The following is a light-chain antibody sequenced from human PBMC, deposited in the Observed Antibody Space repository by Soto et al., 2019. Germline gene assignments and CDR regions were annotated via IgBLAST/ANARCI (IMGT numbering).Light chain of an antibody. Sequence: EIVMTQSPATLSVSPGERATLSCRASQSVSYNLAWYQQKPGQGPRLLISGAFTRATGIPARFSGSGSGTEFTLTISSLQSEDFAVYYCQQYKNWPPLTFGGGTKVEIK. CDR2: GAF. CDR1: QSVSYN. V-gene: IGKV3-15*01. CDR3: QQYKNWPPLT. J-gene: IGKJ4*01.